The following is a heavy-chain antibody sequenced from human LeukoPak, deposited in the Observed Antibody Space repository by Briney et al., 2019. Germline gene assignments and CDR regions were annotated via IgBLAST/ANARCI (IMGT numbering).Heavy chain of an antibody. CDR3: ARSPRYCSGGSCYSPFGY. Sequence: GGSLGLSCAASGFTFSSYSMNWVRQAPGKGLEWVSYISSSSSTIYYADSVKGRFTISRDNAKNSLYLQMNSLRAEDTAVYYCARSPRYCSGGSCYSPFGYWGQGTLVTVSS. CDR1: GFTFSSYS. D-gene: IGHD2-15*01. V-gene: IGHV3-48*01. CDR2: ISSSSSTI. J-gene: IGHJ4*02.